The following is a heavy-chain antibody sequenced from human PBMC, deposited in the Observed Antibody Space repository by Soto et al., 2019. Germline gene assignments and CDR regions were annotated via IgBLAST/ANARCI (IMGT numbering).Heavy chain of an antibody. V-gene: IGHV1-69*13. CDR2: IIPIFGTA. Sequence: GASVKVFCKASGGTFSSYAISWVRQAPGQGLEWMGGIIPIFGTANYAQKFQGRVSMTADDSTSTAYMELSSLRSEDTYVYYCASGLLVVVLYSYDYGMDAWGRANTVTVAS. D-gene: IGHD3-22*01. CDR1: GGTFSSYA. J-gene: IGHJ6*02. CDR3: ASGLLVVVLYSYDYGMDA.